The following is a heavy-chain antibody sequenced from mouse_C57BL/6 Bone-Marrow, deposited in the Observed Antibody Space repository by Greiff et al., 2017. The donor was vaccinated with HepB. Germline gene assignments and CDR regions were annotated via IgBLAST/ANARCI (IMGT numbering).Heavy chain of an antibody. Sequence: EVQVVESGGGLVKPGGSLKLSCAASGFTFSSYAMSWVRQTPEKRLEWVATISDGGSYTYYPDNVKGRFTISRDNAKNNLYLQMSHLKSEDTAMYYCAREGYYGSSYPFDYWGQGTTLTVSS. J-gene: IGHJ2*01. CDR2: ISDGGSYT. V-gene: IGHV5-4*01. CDR3: AREGYYGSSYPFDY. D-gene: IGHD1-1*01. CDR1: GFTFSSYA.